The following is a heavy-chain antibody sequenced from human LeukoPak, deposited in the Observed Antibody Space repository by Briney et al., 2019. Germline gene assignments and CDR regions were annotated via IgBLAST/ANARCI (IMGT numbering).Heavy chain of an antibody. CDR1: GFTFSAFA. Sequence: PGGSLRLSCVASGFTFSAFALHWVRQAPGKGLEWVAVISYDGSNKYYADSVKGRFTISRDNSKNTLYLQMNSLRAEDTAVYYCARGAAAGISSYWGQGTLVTVSS. CDR2: ISYDGSNK. CDR3: ARGAAAGISSY. J-gene: IGHJ4*02. V-gene: IGHV3-30-3*01. D-gene: IGHD6-13*01.